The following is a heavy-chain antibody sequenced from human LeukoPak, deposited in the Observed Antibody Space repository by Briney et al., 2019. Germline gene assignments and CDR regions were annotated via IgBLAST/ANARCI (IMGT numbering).Heavy chain of an antibody. CDR2: IQQEEIEK. Sequence: PGGSLRLSCVASGFSFRAYWMSWVRQAPGKGLEWVANIQQEEIEKYYEDSVKGRFTISRDNAKNSLSLQMNTLRAEDTAVYYCARPKYTSGWFRSYFNYWGQGTLVTVSS. D-gene: IGHD6-19*01. CDR1: GFSFRAYW. CDR3: ARPKYTSGWFRSYFNY. J-gene: IGHJ4*02. V-gene: IGHV3-7*01.